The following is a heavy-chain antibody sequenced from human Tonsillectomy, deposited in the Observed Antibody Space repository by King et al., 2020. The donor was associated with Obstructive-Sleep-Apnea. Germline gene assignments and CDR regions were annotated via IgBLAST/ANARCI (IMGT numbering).Heavy chain of an antibody. J-gene: IGHJ4*02. CDR2: INPNSGGP. V-gene: IGHV1-2*04. CDR1: GYTFTGYY. CDR3: ARGGTYYADY. D-gene: IGHD1-26*01. Sequence: VQLVESGAEVKKPGASVKVSCKASGYTFTGYYKHWVRQAPGQGLEWMGWINPNSGGPNYAQKFQGWVTMTRDTSISTAYMELSRLRSDDTAIYYCARGGTYYADYWGQGTLVTVSS.